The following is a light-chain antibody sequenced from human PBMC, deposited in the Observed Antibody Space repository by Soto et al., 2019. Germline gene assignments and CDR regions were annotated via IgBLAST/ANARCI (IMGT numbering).Light chain of an antibody. J-gene: IGKJ1*01. V-gene: IGKV3-20*01. Sequence: EMVLTQSPGTLSLSPLEIATLSVMASQSVSSAYLAWYQQKPGQAPRLLIYDVSSRATGIPDRFSGSGSGTDFTLTISRLEPEDFAVYYCQQYASSPRTFGQGTKVDIK. CDR2: DVS. CDR1: QSVSSAY. CDR3: QQYASSPRT.